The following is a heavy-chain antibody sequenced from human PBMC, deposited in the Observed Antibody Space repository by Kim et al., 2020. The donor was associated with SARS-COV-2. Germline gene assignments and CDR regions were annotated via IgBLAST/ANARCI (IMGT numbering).Heavy chain of an antibody. D-gene: IGHD3-3*02. V-gene: IGHV1-69*13. Sequence: SVKVSCKASGGTFSNFGIIWVRQAPGQGLEWMGGIIPMFGSANYAQKFLGRVTITADESTSTAYLEVNNLRSDDTSVYYCARWEVAFFYGLDVRGQGTT. CDR3: ARWEVAFFYGLDV. J-gene: IGHJ6*02. CDR2: IIPMFGSA. CDR1: GGTFSNFG.